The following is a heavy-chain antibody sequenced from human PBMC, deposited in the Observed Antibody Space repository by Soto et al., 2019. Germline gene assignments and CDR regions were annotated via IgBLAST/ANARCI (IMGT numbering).Heavy chain of an antibody. J-gene: IGHJ4*02. Sequence: PGGSLRLSCAASGFTFSDYYMSWIRQAPGKGLEWVSYISSSGSTIYYADSVKGRFTISRDNAKNSLYLQMNSLRAEDTAVYYCARGGRRYYYDSSGYYPIDYWGQGTLVTVSS. D-gene: IGHD3-22*01. CDR1: GFTFSDYY. CDR2: ISSSGSTI. V-gene: IGHV3-11*01. CDR3: ARGGRRYYYDSSGYYPIDY.